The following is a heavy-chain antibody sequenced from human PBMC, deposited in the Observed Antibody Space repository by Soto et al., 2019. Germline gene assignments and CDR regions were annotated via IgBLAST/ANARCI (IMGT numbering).Heavy chain of an antibody. Sequence: GESLKISCQASGYIIKNYWIGWVRQMPGQGLEWMGIIFPDDSDTRYSPSFQGHVTISVDKSISTAYVQWSSLKASDSAIYYCFRGGVTSRTFDYWGQGTLVTVSS. D-gene: IGHD3-16*01. CDR1: GYIIKNYW. J-gene: IGHJ4*02. CDR3: FRGGVTSRTFDY. V-gene: IGHV5-51*01. CDR2: IFPDDSDT.